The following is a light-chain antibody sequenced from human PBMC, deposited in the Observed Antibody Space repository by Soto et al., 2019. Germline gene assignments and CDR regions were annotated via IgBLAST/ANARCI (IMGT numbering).Light chain of an antibody. J-gene: IGKJ2*02. CDR3: QQYNNWPRGT. CDR1: QSVSSN. Sequence: EIMMTQSPATLSVCPGERATLSCRASQSVSSNLAWYQQKPGQAPRLLIYGASTRATGIPARFSGSGSGTEFTLTISRLQSEDFAVYYCQQYNNWPRGTFGQGTKLEIK. CDR2: GAS. V-gene: IGKV3-15*01.